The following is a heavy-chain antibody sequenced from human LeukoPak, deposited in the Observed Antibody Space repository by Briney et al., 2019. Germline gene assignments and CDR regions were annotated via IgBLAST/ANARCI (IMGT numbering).Heavy chain of an antibody. D-gene: IGHD6-13*01. J-gene: IGHJ5*02. V-gene: IGHV1-46*01. CDR3: ARRQQAALDP. CDR2: INPSGGST. Sequence: GASVKVSCKASGYTFTSYYMHWVRQAPEQGLEWMGVINPSGGSTSYAQKFQGRVTMTRDTSTSTVYMELSSLRSEDTAVYYCARRQQAALDPWGQGTLVTVSS. CDR1: GYTFTSYY.